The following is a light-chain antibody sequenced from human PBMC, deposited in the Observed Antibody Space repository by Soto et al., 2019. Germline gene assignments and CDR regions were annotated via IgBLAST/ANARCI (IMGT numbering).Light chain of an antibody. CDR1: QSISSD. CDR3: QQSYTTPPT. V-gene: IGKV1-39*01. Sequence: DIQMTQSPSSRSASVGDRVTITCRASQSISSDLNWYQQKPGKAPKLLIYAASRLQSGVPSRISGSGSGTDFTLTITSLQPEDFATYYCQQSYTTPPTFGGGTKVEIK. J-gene: IGKJ4*01. CDR2: AAS.